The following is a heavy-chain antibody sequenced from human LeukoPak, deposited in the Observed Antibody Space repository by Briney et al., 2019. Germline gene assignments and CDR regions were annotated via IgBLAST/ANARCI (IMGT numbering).Heavy chain of an antibody. J-gene: IGHJ3*02. CDR2: IYYSGST. D-gene: IGHD6-19*01. CDR3: ARDRYSSGWYPTDAFDI. V-gene: IGHV4-39*02. Sequence: SETLSLTCTVSGGSISSSSYYWGWIRQPPGKGLEWIGSIYYSGSTYYNPSLKSRVTISVDTSKNQFSLKLSSVTAADTAVYYCARDRYSSGWYPTDAFDIWGQGTMVTVSS. CDR1: GGSISSSSYY.